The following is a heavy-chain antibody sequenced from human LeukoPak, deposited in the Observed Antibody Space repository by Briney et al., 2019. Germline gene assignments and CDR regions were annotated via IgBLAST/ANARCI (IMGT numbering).Heavy chain of an antibody. D-gene: IGHD5-12*01. CDR1: GGSISSYY. J-gene: IGHJ4*02. CDR2: IYYSGST. CDR3: ARHSGSGYDLDY. V-gene: IGHV4-59*08. Sequence: SETLSLTCTVSGGSISSYYWSWIRQPPGKGLEWIGYIYYSGSTNYNPSLKSRVTISVDTSKNQFSLKLSSVTAADTAVYYCARHSGSGYDLDYWGQGTLVTVSS.